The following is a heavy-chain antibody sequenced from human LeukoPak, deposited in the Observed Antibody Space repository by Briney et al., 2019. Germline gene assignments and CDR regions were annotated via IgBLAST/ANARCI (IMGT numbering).Heavy chain of an antibody. CDR2: IYYSGSF. J-gene: IGHJ1*01. CDR3: ARSYCSSTSCYAGGYFHH. V-gene: IGHV4-39*01. Sequence: PSETLSLTCTVSGGSISSSNYYWGWIRQPPGKGLEWIGSIYYSGSFYYNPSLKSRVTIYVDTSKNQFSLKLSSVTAADTAVYYCARSYCSSTSCYAGGYFHHWGQGTLVTVSS. CDR1: GGSISSSNYY. D-gene: IGHD2-2*01.